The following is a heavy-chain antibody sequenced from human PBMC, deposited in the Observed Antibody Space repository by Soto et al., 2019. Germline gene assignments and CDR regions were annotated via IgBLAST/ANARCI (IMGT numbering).Heavy chain of an antibody. Sequence: SETLSLTCAVYGGSFSDYYWSWIRQPPGKGLEWIGEINHSGSTNSSPSLKSRVTISLDTPKNHFSLKLNSVTAADTAVYYCARGEPRFMEWLLLSEYFDPWGQGTLVTVSS. CDR1: GGSFSDYY. CDR3: ARGEPRFMEWLLLSEYFDP. J-gene: IGHJ5*02. V-gene: IGHV4-34*01. D-gene: IGHD3-3*01. CDR2: INHSGST.